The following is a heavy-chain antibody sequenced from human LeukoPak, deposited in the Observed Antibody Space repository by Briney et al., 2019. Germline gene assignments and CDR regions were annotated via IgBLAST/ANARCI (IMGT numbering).Heavy chain of an antibody. D-gene: IGHD6-19*01. Sequence: EASVKVSCKASGYTFSSYGISWVRQATGQGLEWMGWISVYNGDTNYAQKFQGRVTMTTDTSTSTAYMELRSLRSDDTAVYYCARHGIAVVDYWGQGTLVTVSS. CDR2: ISVYNGDT. V-gene: IGHV1-18*01. CDR1: GYTFSSYG. J-gene: IGHJ4*02. CDR3: ARHGIAVVDY.